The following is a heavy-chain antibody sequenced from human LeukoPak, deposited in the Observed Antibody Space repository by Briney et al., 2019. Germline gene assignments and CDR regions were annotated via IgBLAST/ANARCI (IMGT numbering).Heavy chain of an antibody. CDR3: ARELLWFGVYNAFDI. D-gene: IGHD3-10*01. CDR1: GFTFSSYS. V-gene: IGHV3-48*01. Sequence: GGSLRLSCAASGFTFSSYSMNWVRQAPGKGLEWVSYISSSSSTIYYADSVKGRFTISRDNAKNSLYLQMNSLRAEDTAVYYCARELLWFGVYNAFDIWGQGTMVTVSS. J-gene: IGHJ3*02. CDR2: ISSSSSTI.